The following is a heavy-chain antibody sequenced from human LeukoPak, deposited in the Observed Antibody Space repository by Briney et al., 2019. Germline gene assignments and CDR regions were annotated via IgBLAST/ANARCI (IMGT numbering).Heavy chain of an antibody. Sequence: ASVKVSCESSGYTFTGYYMHWVRQAPGQGREWMGWINPNSCGTNYAQKFQGRVTMTRDTSTSTAYMELSRLTSDDTAVYYCARELPLRYFDWLFHDAFDIWGQGTMVTVSS. CDR2: INPNSCGT. V-gene: IGHV1-2*02. J-gene: IGHJ3*02. CDR1: GYTFTGYY. CDR3: ARELPLRYFDWLFHDAFDI. D-gene: IGHD3-9*01.